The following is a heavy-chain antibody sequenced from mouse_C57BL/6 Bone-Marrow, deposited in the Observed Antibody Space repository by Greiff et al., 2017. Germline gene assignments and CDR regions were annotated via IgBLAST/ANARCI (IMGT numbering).Heavy chain of an antibody. Sequence: EVKLVESGGGLVKPGGSLKLSCAASGFTFSSYAMSWVRQTPEKRLEWVATISDGGSYTYYPDNVKGRFTISRDNAKNNLYLQMSHLKSADTAMYDCASSVTGTWFAYWGQGTLVTVSA. CDR3: ASSVTGTWFAY. J-gene: IGHJ3*01. CDR1: GFTFSSYA. V-gene: IGHV5-4*03. D-gene: IGHD4-1*01. CDR2: ISDGGSYT.